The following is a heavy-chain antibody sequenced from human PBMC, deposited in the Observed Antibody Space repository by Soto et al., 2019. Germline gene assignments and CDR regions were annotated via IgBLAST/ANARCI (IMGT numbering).Heavy chain of an antibody. CDR2: IKQDGSEK. CDR3: ARDWVVPAAYGMDV. D-gene: IGHD2-2*01. J-gene: IGHJ6*02. CDR1: GFTFSSYW. V-gene: IGHV3-7*03. Sequence: PGGSLRLSCAASGFTFSSYWMSWVRQAPGKGLEWVANIKQDGSEKYYVDSVKGRFTISRDNAKNSLYLQMNSLRAEDTAVYYCARDWVVPAAYGMDVWGQGTTVTVSS.